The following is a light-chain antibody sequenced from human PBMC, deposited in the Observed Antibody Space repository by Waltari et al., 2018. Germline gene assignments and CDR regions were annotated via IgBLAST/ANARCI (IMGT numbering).Light chain of an antibody. CDR2: DVS. Sequence: QSALTQPRSVSGSPGQSVTISCTGTSSDVGGYNYVSWYQQHPGKAPKLMIYDVSKRPPGVPDRFAGSKSGTTASLTISGLQAEDEADYYCCSYAGSYPVVFGGGTKLTVL. V-gene: IGLV2-11*01. CDR1: SSDVGGYNY. CDR3: CSYAGSYPVV. J-gene: IGLJ2*01.